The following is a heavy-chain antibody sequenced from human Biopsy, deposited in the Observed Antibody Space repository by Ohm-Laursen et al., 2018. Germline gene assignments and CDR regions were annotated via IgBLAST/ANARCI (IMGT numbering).Heavy chain of an antibody. J-gene: IGHJ6*02. Sequence: SVKPSCNASGYTSTPSYIHWMRQAPGPGLEWMGWINPTSDDTNYAQKFQGRVTMTTDTSINAAYMELSRLRSDDTAVYYCARDQMIFGGGDGLAVWGQGTTVVVSS. V-gene: IGHV1-2*02. CDR2: INPTSDDT. D-gene: IGHD3/OR15-3a*01. CDR1: GYTSTPSY. CDR3: ARDQMIFGGGDGLAV.